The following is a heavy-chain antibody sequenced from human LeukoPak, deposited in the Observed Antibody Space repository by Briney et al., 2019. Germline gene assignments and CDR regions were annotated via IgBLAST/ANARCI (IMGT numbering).Heavy chain of an antibody. J-gene: IGHJ4*02. Sequence: GGSLRLSCAASRFAFSNYVMNWVRQAPGKGLEWVSGISGGGGTTNYADSVKGRFTISRDNSKNTVFLQMNSLRAEDTAIYYCAKGMHLSLSENDYWGQGTLVTVSS. CDR3: AKGMHLSLSENDY. D-gene: IGHD3-16*02. CDR2: ISGGGGTT. V-gene: IGHV3-23*01. CDR1: RFAFSNYV.